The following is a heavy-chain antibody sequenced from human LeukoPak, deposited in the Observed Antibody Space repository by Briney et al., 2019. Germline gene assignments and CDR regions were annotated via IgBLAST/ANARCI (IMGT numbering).Heavy chain of an antibody. CDR3: ARTDSFNSGWFDY. CDR1: GFTFDDYA. CDR2: ISWNSGSI. V-gene: IGHV3-9*01. D-gene: IGHD6-19*01. J-gene: IGHJ4*02. Sequence: PGGSLRLSCAASGFTFDDYAMHWVRQAPGKGLEWVSGISWNSGSIGYADSVKGRFTISRDNAKNSLYLQMNNLRVEDTAVYYCARTDSFNSGWFDYWGQGSLVTVSS.